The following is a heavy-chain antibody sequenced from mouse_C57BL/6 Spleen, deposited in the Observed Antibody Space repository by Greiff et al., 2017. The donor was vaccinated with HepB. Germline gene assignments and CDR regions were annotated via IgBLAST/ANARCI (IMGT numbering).Heavy chain of an antibody. D-gene: IGHD1-1*01. J-gene: IGHJ4*01. Sequence: EVQLVESGGGLVKPGGSLKLSCAASGFTFSDYGMHWVRQAPEQGLEWVAYISSGSSTIYYADTGKGRLTVSRDNAKTTLFLQMISLRSDDTAMYSCAFYGSSYVDYAMDYWGQGTSVTVSS. CDR2: ISSGSSTI. V-gene: IGHV5-17*01. CDR1: GFTFSDYG. CDR3: AFYGSSYVDYAMDY.